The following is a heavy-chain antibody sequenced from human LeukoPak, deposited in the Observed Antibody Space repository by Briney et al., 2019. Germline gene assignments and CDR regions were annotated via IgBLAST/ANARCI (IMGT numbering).Heavy chain of an antibody. D-gene: IGHD3-22*01. CDR1: GFTFSSYA. CDR3: ARDRDSSGYLDAFDI. J-gene: IGHJ3*02. Sequence: GGSLRLSCAASGFTFSSYAMDRGRQAPGKGLEGVAGISYDGGNKYYADSVKGRFTISRDNYKNRLYLQMNSLRAEDTAVYYCARDRDSSGYLDAFDIWGQGTIVSVSS. CDR2: ISYDGGNK. V-gene: IGHV3-30-3*01.